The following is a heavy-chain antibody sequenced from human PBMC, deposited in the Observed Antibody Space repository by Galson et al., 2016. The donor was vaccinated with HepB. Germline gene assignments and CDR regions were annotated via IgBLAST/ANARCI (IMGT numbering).Heavy chain of an antibody. CDR1: GFTFSSYG. CDR3: ARGYASGNFYQ. J-gene: IGHJ4*02. V-gene: IGHV3-30*03. CDR2: ISYDGSNK. D-gene: IGHD3-10*01. Sequence: SLRLSCAASGFTFSSYGMHWVRQAPGKGLEWVAVISYDGSNKYYADSVKGRFTISRDNSKNTLYLQMNSLRAEDTAVYYCARGYASGNFYQWGQGTLVTVSS.